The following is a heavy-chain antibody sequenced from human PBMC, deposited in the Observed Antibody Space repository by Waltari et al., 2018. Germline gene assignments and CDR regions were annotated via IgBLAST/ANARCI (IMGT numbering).Heavy chain of an antibody. CDR1: GFSCVVDA. CDR3: VKGGWGFGAFYEQH. CDR2: IGWNSGAI. V-gene: IGHV3-9*01. J-gene: IGHJ4*02. D-gene: IGHD3-10*01. Sequence: EVQLVASGGGLVQPGRSLRVSCVGPGFSCVVDAMYWGRQRPGKGLEWVSGIGWNSGAIGYADSVRGRFSTYRDNAKKSLYLQMGRLRPEDTALYYCVKGGWGFGAFYEQHWGQGIQVTVSS.